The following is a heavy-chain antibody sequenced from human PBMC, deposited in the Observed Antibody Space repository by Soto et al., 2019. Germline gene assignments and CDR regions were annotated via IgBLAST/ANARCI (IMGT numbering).Heavy chain of an antibody. CDR2: ISGDGGNT. D-gene: IGHD3-22*01. CDR1: GFTFSNYA. CDR3: AKDRYYDNGHFDS. V-gene: IGHV3-23*01. J-gene: IGHJ4*02. Sequence: VQLLESGGGLVQPGGSLRLSCAASGFTFSNYAMSWVRQAAGKGLEWVSAISGDGGNTYYADSVKGRFTISRDNSKNTLYLQMNSLRVEDTAEYFCAKDRYYDNGHFDSWGQGTLVTVSS.